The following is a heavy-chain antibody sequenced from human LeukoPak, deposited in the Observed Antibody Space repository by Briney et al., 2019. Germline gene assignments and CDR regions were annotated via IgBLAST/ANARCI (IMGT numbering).Heavy chain of an antibody. J-gene: IGHJ4*02. Sequence: GGSLRLSCEASGVTFNSYVMSWVRQAPGKGPEWVSGISGSGSGTYYADSVKGRFAISRDNSKNTLYLQMNSLRVEDTAVYYCATGYRRDWYQGDWGQGTLVTVSS. D-gene: IGHD6-19*01. CDR2: ISGSGSGT. CDR3: ATGYRRDWYQGD. CDR1: GVTFNSYV. V-gene: IGHV3-23*01.